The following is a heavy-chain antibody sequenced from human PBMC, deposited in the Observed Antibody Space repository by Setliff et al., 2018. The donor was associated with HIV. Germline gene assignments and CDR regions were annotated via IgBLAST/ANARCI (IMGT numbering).Heavy chain of an antibody. CDR2: IIPMFGAA. CDR3: AKGSGKITIYYYYMDV. V-gene: IGHV1-69*05. CDR1: GYTFDSYA. J-gene: IGHJ6*03. Sequence: SVKVSCKASGYTFDSYAISWVRQAPGQGLEWMGGIIPMFGAANYAQKFQGRVTITTDASTSAAYMELNSLRAEDTAVYYCAKGSGKITIYYYYMDVWGKGTTVTVSS. D-gene: IGHD3-3*01.